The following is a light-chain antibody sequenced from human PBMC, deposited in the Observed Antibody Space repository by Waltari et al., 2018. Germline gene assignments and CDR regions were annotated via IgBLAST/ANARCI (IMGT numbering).Light chain of an antibody. CDR2: HST. CDR3: AAWDDSVSGPYVV. CDR1: TSNIGRNT. J-gene: IGLJ2*01. Sequence: QSVLTQSPSASGTAGQTVTISCSGSTSNIGRNTVNWYRQVPGTAPTLRIYHSTVRPAGGPGRVSGSKSGTSASLAISGLQSDDEADYYCAAWDDSVSGPYVVFGGGTRLTVL. V-gene: IGLV1-44*01.